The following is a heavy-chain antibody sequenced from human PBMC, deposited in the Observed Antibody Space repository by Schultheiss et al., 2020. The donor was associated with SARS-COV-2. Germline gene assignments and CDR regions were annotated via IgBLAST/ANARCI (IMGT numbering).Heavy chain of an antibody. Sequence: GESLRLSCAASGFTFSSYAMSWVRQAPGKGLEWVSAISGSGGSTYYADSVKGRFTISRDNSKNTLYLQMNSLRAEDTAVYYCARDPSSTVVTPGFDYWGQGTLVTVSS. CDR3: ARDPSSTVVTPGFDY. J-gene: IGHJ4*02. CDR1: GFTFSSYA. CDR2: ISGSGGST. D-gene: IGHD4-23*01. V-gene: IGHV3-23*01.